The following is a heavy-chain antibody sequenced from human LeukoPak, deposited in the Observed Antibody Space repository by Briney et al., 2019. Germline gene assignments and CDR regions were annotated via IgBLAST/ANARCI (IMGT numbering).Heavy chain of an antibody. D-gene: IGHD3-10*01. J-gene: IGHJ4*02. CDR3: ARVGLYYYGSWSFPDC. Sequence: GESLKISCKGSGYRFTSYWIGWVRQMPGKGLERMGIIYPGDSETRYSPSFQGQVTISADKSFSTAYLQWSSLKASDTAMYYCARVGLYYYGSWSFPDCWGQGTLVTVSS. CDR1: GYRFTSYW. V-gene: IGHV5-51*01. CDR2: IYPGDSET.